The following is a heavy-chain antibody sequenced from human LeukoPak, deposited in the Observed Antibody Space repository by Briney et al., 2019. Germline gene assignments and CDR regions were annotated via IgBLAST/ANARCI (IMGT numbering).Heavy chain of an antibody. CDR1: GGSISSHS. D-gene: IGHD3-22*01. V-gene: IGHV4-59*11. Sequence: SETLTLTCTASGGSISSHSWSWIRQAPGKGLEWIGYINYSGSTNYKDSLKSRVTISIDMARNKVSLKLSYPTAADTAVYYCATLYYESSGYRDWGQGTVVSV. CDR3: ATLYYESSGYRD. CDR2: INYSGST. J-gene: IGHJ4*02.